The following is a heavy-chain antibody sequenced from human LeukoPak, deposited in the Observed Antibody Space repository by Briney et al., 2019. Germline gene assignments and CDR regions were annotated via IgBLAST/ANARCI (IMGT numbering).Heavy chain of an antibody. J-gene: IGHJ4*02. Sequence: SETLSLTCTVSGGSISSSSYYWGWIRQPPGKGLEWIGSIYYSGSTYYNPSLKSRVTISVDTSKNQFSLKLSSVTAADTAMYYCASVVAGTPDYWGQGTLVTVSS. V-gene: IGHV4-39*01. CDR3: ASVVAGTPDY. CDR1: GGSISSSSYY. D-gene: IGHD6-19*01. CDR2: IYYSGST.